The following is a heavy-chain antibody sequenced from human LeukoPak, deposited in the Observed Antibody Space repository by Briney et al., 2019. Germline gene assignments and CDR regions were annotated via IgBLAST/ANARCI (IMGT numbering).Heavy chain of an antibody. CDR2: ISSSSSYT. D-gene: IGHD3-10*01. J-gene: IGHJ4*02. Sequence: SGGSLRLSCAASGFTFSDYYMSWIRQAPGKGLEWVSYISSSSSYTNYADSVKGRFTISRDNAKNSLYLQMNSLRAEDTAVYYCARGRGAMVRGAVKYYFDYWGQGTLVTVSS. V-gene: IGHV3-11*05. CDR3: ARGRGAMVRGAVKYYFDY. CDR1: GFTFSDYY.